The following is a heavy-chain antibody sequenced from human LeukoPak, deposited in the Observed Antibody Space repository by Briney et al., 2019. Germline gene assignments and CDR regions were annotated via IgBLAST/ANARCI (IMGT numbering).Heavy chain of an antibody. CDR3: ARDLRICPRKYDSSSHPFDY. J-gene: IGHJ4*02. CDR2: TCGSGAAT. V-gene: IGHV3-23*01. D-gene: IGHD3-22*01. CDR1: GFTFNTYG. Sequence: GASLRLSCAASGFTFNTYGMNWVRQAPGKGLEWVSGTCGSGAATYYADSVKGRFTISRDNSKNILYLQMNSLRAEDTAICYCARDLRICPRKYDSSSHPFDYWGQGTLVTVSS.